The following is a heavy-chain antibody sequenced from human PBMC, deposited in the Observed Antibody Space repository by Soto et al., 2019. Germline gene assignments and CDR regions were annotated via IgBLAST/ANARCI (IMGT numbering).Heavy chain of an antibody. Sequence: SETLSLTCTGSGGSISSYYWSWIRQPPGKGLEWIGYIYYSGSTNYNPSLKSRVTISVDTSKNQFSLKLSSVTAADTAVYYCARVGDYYYYFGMDVWGQGTTVTVSS. V-gene: IGHV4-59*01. D-gene: IGHD2-21*02. CDR1: GGSISSYY. CDR2: IYYSGST. CDR3: ARVGDYYYYFGMDV. J-gene: IGHJ6*02.